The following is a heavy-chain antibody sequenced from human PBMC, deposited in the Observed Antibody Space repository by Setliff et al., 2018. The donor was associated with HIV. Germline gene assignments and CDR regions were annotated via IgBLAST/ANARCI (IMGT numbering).Heavy chain of an antibody. D-gene: IGHD3-10*01. J-gene: IGHJ5*01. CDR2: INAANGHA. CDR3: ARTDYDSGKSVLDS. CDR1: GYTFSQYA. V-gene: IGHV1-3*01. Sequence: ASVKVSCKASGYTFSQYALHWVRQAPGQRLELMAWINAANGHAKYSQKFQGRVTITRDTSATIAYMELSSLTSEDTALYFCARTDYDSGKSVLDSWGQGTLVTVSS.